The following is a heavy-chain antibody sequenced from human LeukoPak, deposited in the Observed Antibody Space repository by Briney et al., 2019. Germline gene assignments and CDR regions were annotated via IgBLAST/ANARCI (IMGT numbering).Heavy chain of an antibody. V-gene: IGHV3-66*02. Sequence: QPGGSLRLSCAASGFTVSNKDMSRVPQAPGKGLEWVSANYSGGRPYYAVSVKGRFTISRDNCKNTLYLQMTSLRAEDTAMYYCTNLNRKAFDIWGQGTMVTVSS. CDR1: GFTVSNKD. CDR2: NYSGGRP. J-gene: IGHJ3*02. CDR3: TNLNRKAFDI.